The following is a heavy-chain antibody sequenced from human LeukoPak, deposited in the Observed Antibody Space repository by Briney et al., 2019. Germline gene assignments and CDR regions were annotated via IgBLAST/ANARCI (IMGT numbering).Heavy chain of an antibody. CDR3: IVFGDSNH. Sequence: GGSLRLSCAASGFTGSHNYMSWIRQAPGKGLEWVSATHSSGGTYYADSVKGRFTISRDTSKNTLYLQINSLSVEDTAVYYCIVFGDSNHWGQGTLVTVSS. J-gene: IGHJ5*02. CDR2: THSSGGT. D-gene: IGHD4-17*01. V-gene: IGHV3-53*01. CDR1: GFTGSHNY.